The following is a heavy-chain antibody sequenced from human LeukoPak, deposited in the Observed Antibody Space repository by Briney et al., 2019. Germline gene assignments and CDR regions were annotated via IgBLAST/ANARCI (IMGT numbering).Heavy chain of an antibody. CDR1: GFTFSSYA. J-gene: IGHJ4*02. CDR2: ISGSGGGT. D-gene: IGHD5-18*01. Sequence: PGGSLRLSCAASGFTFSSYAMSWVRQAPGKGLEWVSAISGSGGGTYYADSVKGRFTISRDNSKNTLYLQMNSLRAEDTAVYYCAKGTNTYGHPSYFDYWGQGTLVTVSS. CDR3: AKGTNTYGHPSYFDY. V-gene: IGHV3-23*01.